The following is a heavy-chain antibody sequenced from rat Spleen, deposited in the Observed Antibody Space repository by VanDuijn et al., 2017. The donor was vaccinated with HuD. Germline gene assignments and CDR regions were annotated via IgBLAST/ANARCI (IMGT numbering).Heavy chain of an antibody. D-gene: IGHD1-11*01. CDR2: ISASGGST. CDR3: TRGDYGGYPHWFAY. Sequence: EVQLVESGGGLVQPGRSLKISCAASGFIFSDYHLAWVRQAPTKGLEWVATISASGGSTYFRDSVKGRFTISRDNAQNTLYLQMNSLRSEDTATYYCTRGDYGGYPHWFAYWGQGTLVTVSS. CDR1: GFIFSDYH. V-gene: IGHV5-27*01. J-gene: IGHJ3*01.